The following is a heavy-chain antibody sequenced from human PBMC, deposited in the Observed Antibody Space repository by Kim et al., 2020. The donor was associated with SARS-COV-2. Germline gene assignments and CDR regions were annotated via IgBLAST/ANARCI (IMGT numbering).Heavy chain of an antibody. CDR2: T. CDR3: ARGSYGDYLDV. V-gene: IGHV4-59*09. D-gene: IGHD4-17*01. Sequence: TNSNPSLKSRVTISVDTSKNQFSLKLSSVTAADTAVYYCARGSYGDYLDVWGKGTTVTVSS. J-gene: IGHJ6*03.